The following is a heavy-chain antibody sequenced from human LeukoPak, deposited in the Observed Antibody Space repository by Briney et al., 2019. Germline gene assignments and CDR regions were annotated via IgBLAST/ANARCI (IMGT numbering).Heavy chain of an antibody. CDR3: VRAPRNSSTMLDF. CDR1: GYTFTSYW. D-gene: IGHD6-13*01. V-gene: IGHV1-46*01. CDR2: INPDGGST. J-gene: IGHJ4*02. Sequence: ASVKVSCKASGYTFTSYWIQWVRQAPGQGLEWMGLINPDGGSTAYAHRFQGRVIMTRDTSTSTAYMDLSSLRSEDTAVYHCVRAPRNSSTMLDFWGQGTLVTVSS.